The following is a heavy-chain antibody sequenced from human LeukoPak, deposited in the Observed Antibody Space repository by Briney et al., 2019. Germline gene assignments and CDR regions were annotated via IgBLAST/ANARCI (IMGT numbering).Heavy chain of an antibody. CDR1: GYTLTELS. J-gene: IGHJ4*02. Sequence: ASVKVSCKVSGYTLTELSMHWVRQAPGKGLEWMGGFDPEDGETIYAQKFQGRVTMTEDTSTDTAYMELSSLRSEDTAVYYCATVSYSYGYFGYWGQGTLVTVSS. D-gene: IGHD5-18*01. CDR3: ATVSYSYGYFGY. CDR2: FDPEDGET. V-gene: IGHV1-24*01.